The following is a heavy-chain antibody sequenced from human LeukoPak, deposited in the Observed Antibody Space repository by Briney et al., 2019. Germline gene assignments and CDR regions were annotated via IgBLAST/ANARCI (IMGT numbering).Heavy chain of an antibody. V-gene: IGHV3-7*05. CDR2: INQDGSEK. D-gene: IGHD3-16*01. Sequence: GGSLRLSCAASGFTFSSHWMNWVRQAPGKGLEWVANINQDGSEKYYVDSVEGRFTISRDNAKNSLYLQMNSLRAEDTAVYYCARDATPDGIIFDYWGQGTLVTVSS. J-gene: IGHJ4*02. CDR1: GFTFSSHW. CDR3: ARDATPDGIIFDY.